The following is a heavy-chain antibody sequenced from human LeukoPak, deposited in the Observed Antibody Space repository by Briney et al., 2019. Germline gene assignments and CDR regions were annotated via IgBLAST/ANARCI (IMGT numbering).Heavy chain of an antibody. Sequence: SETLSLTCTVSGGSISSYYWRWIRQPPGKGLEWIGYIYYSGSTNYNPSPKSRVTISVDTSKNQFSLKLSSVTAADTAVYYCARDSFNWFDPWGQGTLVTVSS. V-gene: IGHV4-59*01. J-gene: IGHJ5*02. CDR3: ARDSFNWFDP. D-gene: IGHD3-16*01. CDR2: IYYSGST. CDR1: GGSISSYY.